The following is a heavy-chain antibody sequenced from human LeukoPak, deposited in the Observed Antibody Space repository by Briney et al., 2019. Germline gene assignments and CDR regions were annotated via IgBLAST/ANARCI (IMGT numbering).Heavy chain of an antibody. V-gene: IGHV3-23*01. D-gene: IGHD3-22*01. J-gene: IGHJ4*02. CDR3: ARDPGLSERYDSSGYPTLIVDFPDY. Sequence: GGSLRLSCAASGFTFSNYSMSWVRQAPGTGLEWVSAITGSGGSTYYVDSVKGRFTISRDNSKNTLYLQMNSLRAEDTAVYYCARDPGLSERYDSSGYPTLIVDFPDYWGQGTLVTVSS. CDR2: ITGSGGST. CDR1: GFTFSNYS.